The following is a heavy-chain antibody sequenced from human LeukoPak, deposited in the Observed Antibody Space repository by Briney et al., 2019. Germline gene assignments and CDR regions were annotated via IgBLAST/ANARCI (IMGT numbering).Heavy chain of an antibody. CDR1: GGSISDYY. J-gene: IGHJ4*02. V-gene: IGHV4-59*01. CDR3: TRGAGWLIDY. CDR2: FYNSGSS. D-gene: IGHD3-16*01. Sequence: SETLSLTRTVSGGSISDYYRGRIRQPPGKGLEWIGYFYNSGSSTYNPSLKSRVTISADTSKNQFSLKLNSVTAADTAVYYCTRGAGWLIDYWGQGILVTVSS.